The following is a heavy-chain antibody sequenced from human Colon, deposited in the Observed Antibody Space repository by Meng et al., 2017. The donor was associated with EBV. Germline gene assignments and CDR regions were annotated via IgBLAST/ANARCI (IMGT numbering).Heavy chain of an antibody. D-gene: IGHD1-26*01. J-gene: IGHJ4*02. V-gene: IGHV7-4-1*02. Sequence: QVKLVYSGATLKNLVALVKVSCKYPGYRFTSYAMKWVRRALGQVLEWIGWCDTNTGNPTYAQGFTGRLVFSLDTSVSTAYLQISSLKAEDTAVYYCARGVVGATSGDYWGQGTLVTVSS. CDR2: CDTNTGNP. CDR1: GYRFTSYA. CDR3: ARGVVGATSGDY.